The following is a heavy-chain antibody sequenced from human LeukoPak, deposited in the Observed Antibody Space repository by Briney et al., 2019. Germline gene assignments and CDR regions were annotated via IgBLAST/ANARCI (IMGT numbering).Heavy chain of an antibody. CDR1: VGTFTSYA. CDR2: VIPIFGTA. V-gene: IGHV1-69*13. J-gene: IGHJ4*02. CDR3: ARNRGERGYSYGPAYNFDY. Sequence: GASVKVSCKASVGTFTSYAISWGRQAPGQGLEWMGGVIPIFGTANYAQKFQGRVTITADESTSTAYMELSSLRSEDTAVYYSARNRGERGYSYGPAYNFDYWGQGTLVTVSS. D-gene: IGHD5-18*01.